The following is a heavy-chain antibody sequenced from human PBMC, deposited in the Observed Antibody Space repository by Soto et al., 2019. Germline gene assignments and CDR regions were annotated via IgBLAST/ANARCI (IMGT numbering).Heavy chain of an antibody. D-gene: IGHD6-13*01. CDR2: IYYSGST. J-gene: IGHJ3*02. Sequence: QVQLQESGPGLVKPSETLSLTCTVSGGSISSYYWSWIRQPPGKGLEWIGYIYYSGSTNYNPSLKSRVTISVDTSKNQFSLKLSSVTAADTAVYYCARVKQQLVRGGYAFDIWGQGTMVTVSS. V-gene: IGHV4-59*01. CDR1: GGSISSYY. CDR3: ARVKQQLVRGGYAFDI.